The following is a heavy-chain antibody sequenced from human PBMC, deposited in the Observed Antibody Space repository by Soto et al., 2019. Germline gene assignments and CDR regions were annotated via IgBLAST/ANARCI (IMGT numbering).Heavy chain of an antibody. J-gene: IGHJ4*02. Sequence: GGSPRLSCAASGFTFSNYGVHWVRQAPGKGLEWVAVIWYDGSNKYYADSVKGRFTISRDNSKNTLYLQMNSLRAEDTAVYYCARGSSNLLDLDHWGQGT. CDR3: ARGSSNLLDLDH. CDR1: GFTFSNYG. CDR2: IWYDGSNK. V-gene: IGHV3-33*01. D-gene: IGHD6-13*01.